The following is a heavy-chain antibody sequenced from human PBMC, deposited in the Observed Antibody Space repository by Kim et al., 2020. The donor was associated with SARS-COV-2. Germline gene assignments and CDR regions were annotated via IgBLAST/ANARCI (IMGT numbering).Heavy chain of an antibody. D-gene: IGHD2-15*01. Sequence: GGSLRLSCTASGFTFGDYAMSWFRQAPGKGLEWVGFIRSKAYGGTTEYAASVKGRFTISRDDSKSIAYLQMNSLKTEDTAVYYCTRVSDIVVVVAAPYGMDVWGQGTTVTVSS. J-gene: IGHJ6*02. CDR1: GFTFGDYA. CDR3: TRVSDIVVVVAAPYGMDV. CDR2: IRSKAYGGTT. V-gene: IGHV3-49*03.